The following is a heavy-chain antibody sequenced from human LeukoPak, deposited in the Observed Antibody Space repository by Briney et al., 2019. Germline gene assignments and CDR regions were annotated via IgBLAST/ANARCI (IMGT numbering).Heavy chain of an antibody. CDR2: INPNSGGT. CDR1: GYTFTSYG. V-gene: IGHV1-2*02. J-gene: IGHJ3*02. D-gene: IGHD3-10*01. Sequence: AASVKVSCKASGYTFTSYGISWVRQAPGQGLEWMGWINPNSGGTNYAQRFQGRVTMTRDTSISTAYMELSRLRSDDTAVYYCARGSYYYGSGSSDAFDIWGQGTMVTVSS. CDR3: ARGSYYYGSGSSDAFDI.